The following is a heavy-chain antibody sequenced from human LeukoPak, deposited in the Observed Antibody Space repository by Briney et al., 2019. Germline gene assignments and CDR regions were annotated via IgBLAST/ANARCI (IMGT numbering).Heavy chain of an antibody. D-gene: IGHD4-17*01. V-gene: IGHV3-30-3*01. CDR1: GFTFSSYA. J-gene: IGHJ6*02. Sequence: GGSLRLSCAASGFTFSSYAMHWVRQAPGKGLEWVAVISYDGSNKYYADSVKGRFTISRDNSKNTLYLQMNSLRAEDTAVYYRARAAPTTFYYYYYGMDVWGQGTTVTVSS. CDR2: ISYDGSNK. CDR3: ARAAPTTFYYYYYGMDV.